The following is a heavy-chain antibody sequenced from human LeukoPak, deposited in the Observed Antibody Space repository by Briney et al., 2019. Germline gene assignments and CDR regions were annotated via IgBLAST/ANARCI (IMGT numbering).Heavy chain of an antibody. Sequence: GESLKISCKGLGYDFSTYWNAWVRQRPGKGLEWMGIIYPGGSETRYDPSFQGQVTISADRSTSTAYLQWSSLRASDTAMYYCARASRDGYNQNFDHWGQGTLVAVSS. CDR1: GYDFSTYW. V-gene: IGHV5-51*01. J-gene: IGHJ4*02. CDR3: ARASRDGYNQNFDH. CDR2: IYPGGSET. D-gene: IGHD5-24*01.